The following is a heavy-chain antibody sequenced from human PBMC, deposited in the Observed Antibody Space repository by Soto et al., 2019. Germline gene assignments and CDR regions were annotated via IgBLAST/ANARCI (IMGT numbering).Heavy chain of an antibody. Sequence: VQLVESGGGVVQPGRSLRLSCAASGFTFSDYAMHWVRQAPGKGLEWVAVVSHDGRNTHYADSVKGRFTISRDSSKITVSMEITSLRAAYTAVYYCAKGGRQWLVTSDFIYWGQGALVTVSS. J-gene: IGHJ4*02. D-gene: IGHD6-19*01. CDR2: VSHDGRNT. CDR1: GFTFSDYA. V-gene: IGHV3-30*18. CDR3: AKGGRQWLVTSDFIY.